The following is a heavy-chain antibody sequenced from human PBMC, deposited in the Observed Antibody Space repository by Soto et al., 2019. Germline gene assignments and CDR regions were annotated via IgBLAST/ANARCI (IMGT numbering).Heavy chain of an antibody. CDR2: INPNSGGT. D-gene: IGHD6-13*01. V-gene: IGHV1-2*04. CDR3: ARDLGIAAEYGMDV. CDR1: GYTFTGYY. J-gene: IGHJ6*02. Sequence: ASVKVSCKASGYTFTGYYMHWVRQAPGQGLEWMGWINPNSGGTNYAQKFQGWVTMTRDTSISTAYMELSRLRSDDTAVCYCARDLGIAAEYGMDVWGQGTTVTVSS.